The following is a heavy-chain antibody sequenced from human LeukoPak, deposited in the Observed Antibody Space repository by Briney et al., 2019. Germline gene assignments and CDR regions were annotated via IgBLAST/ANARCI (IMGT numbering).Heavy chain of an antibody. J-gene: IGHJ2*01. D-gene: IGHD3-10*01. CDR3: AKIGVIGNWYYDV. Sequence: GGSLRLSCAASGFSFSSHGMSWVRQAPWKGPEWVSSISSGSDYTFYADSVKGRFTISRDNSKNTLYLQMNSLRAGDTAIYYCAKIGVIGNWYYDVWGRGTLVTVFS. CDR2: ISSGSDYT. CDR1: GFSFSSHG. V-gene: IGHV3-23*01.